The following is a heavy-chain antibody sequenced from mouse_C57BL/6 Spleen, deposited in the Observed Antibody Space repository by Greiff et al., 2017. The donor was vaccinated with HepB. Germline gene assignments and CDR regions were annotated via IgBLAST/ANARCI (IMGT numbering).Heavy chain of an antibody. V-gene: IGHV1-85*01. J-gene: IGHJ2*01. CDR2: IYPRDGST. Sequence: QVQLQQSGPELVKPGASVKLSCKASGYTFTSYDINWVKQRPGQGLEWIGWIYPRDGSTKYNEKFKGKATLTVDTSSSTAYMELHSLTSEDSAVYFCARENIITTVVATGFDYWGQGTTLTVSS. CDR3: ARENIITTVVATGFDY. D-gene: IGHD1-1*01. CDR1: GYTFTSYD.